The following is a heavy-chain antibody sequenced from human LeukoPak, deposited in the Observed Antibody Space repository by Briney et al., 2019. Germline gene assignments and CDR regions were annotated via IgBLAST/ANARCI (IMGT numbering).Heavy chain of an antibody. CDR3: ARASYYYDSSGYSPFDY. D-gene: IGHD3-22*01. CDR1: GYSISSGYY. J-gene: IGHJ4*02. CDR2: IYHSGNT. Sequence: SETLSLTCTVSGYSISSGYYWGWIRQPPGKGLEWIGSIYHSGNTYYNPSLKSRVTMSVDTSKNQFSLKLSSVTAADTAVYYCARASYYYDSSGYSPFDYWGQGTLVTVSS. V-gene: IGHV4-38-2*02.